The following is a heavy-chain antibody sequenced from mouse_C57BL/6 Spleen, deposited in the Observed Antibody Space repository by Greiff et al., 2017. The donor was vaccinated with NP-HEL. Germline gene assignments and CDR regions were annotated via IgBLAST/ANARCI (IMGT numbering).Heavy chain of an antibody. V-gene: IGHV3-6*01. Sequence: EVQLVESGPGLVKPSQSLSLTCSVTGYSITSGYYWNWIRQFPGNKLEWMGYISYDGSNNYNPSLKNRISITRDTSKNQFFLKLNSVTTEDTATYYCARETLSYYGSSLFAYWGQGTLVTVSA. CDR1: GYSITSGYY. CDR2: ISYDGSN. J-gene: IGHJ3*01. D-gene: IGHD1-1*01. CDR3: ARETLSYYGSSLFAY.